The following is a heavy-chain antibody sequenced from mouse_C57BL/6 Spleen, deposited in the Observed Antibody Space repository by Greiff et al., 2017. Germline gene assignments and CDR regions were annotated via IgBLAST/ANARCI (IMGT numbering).Heavy chain of an antibody. CDR1: GYSITSGYY. Sequence: ESGPGLVKPSQSLSLTCSVTGYSITSGYYWNWIRQFPGNKLEWMGYISYNGSNNYNPSLKNRISITRDTSKNQFFLKLNSVTTEDTATYYCARGGDYGGPYFDYWGQGTTLTVSS. CDR2: ISYNGSN. V-gene: IGHV3-6*01. J-gene: IGHJ2*01. CDR3: ARGGDYGGPYFDY. D-gene: IGHD1-1*02.